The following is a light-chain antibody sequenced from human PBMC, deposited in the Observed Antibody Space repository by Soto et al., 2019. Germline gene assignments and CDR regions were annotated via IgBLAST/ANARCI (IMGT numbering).Light chain of an antibody. CDR3: QQAKNFPWT. Sequence: DIQMAQSQSSVSASVGASVTINCRARQGVSTSLAWYQQEPGKAPRLLIYGVSTLQSGVPSRFSGSGAGTDFTLTISSMQPEDSSSYFCQQAKNFPWTGGQGTKVEVK. CDR2: GVS. CDR1: QGVSTS. V-gene: IGKV1-12*01. J-gene: IGKJ1*01.